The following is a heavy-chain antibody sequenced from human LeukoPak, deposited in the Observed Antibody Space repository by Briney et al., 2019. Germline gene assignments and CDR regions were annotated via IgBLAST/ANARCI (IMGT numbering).Heavy chain of an antibody. Sequence: ASVTVSCKASGYTFTVYYVHWVRQAPGQGLEWMGWINPNSGGTNYAQKFQGRVTMTRDTSISTAYMELSSLTSDDTAVYYCARAGGGLDYWGQGTLVTVSS. CDR2: INPNSGGT. D-gene: IGHD3-16*01. CDR3: ARAGGGLDY. J-gene: IGHJ4*02. V-gene: IGHV1-2*02. CDR1: GYTFTVYY.